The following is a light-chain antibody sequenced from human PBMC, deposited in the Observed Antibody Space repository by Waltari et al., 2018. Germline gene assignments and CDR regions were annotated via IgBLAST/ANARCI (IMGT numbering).Light chain of an antibody. Sequence: QSALTQPASVSGSPGQSITLSCAGTSSDIGGYNYVSWYQQHPGKAPKLIIFDVTRWPSGVSHRFSGSKSGNTASLTISGLQAEDEADYYCTSYTSTNTVIFGGGTKVTVL. CDR3: TSYTSTNTVI. V-gene: IGLV2-14*03. J-gene: IGLJ2*01. CDR2: DVT. CDR1: SSDIGGYNY.